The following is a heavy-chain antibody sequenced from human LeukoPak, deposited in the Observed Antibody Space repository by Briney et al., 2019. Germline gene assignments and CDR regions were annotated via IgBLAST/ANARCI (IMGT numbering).Heavy chain of an antibody. Sequence: PSETLSLTCTVSGGSISSYYWSWIRRPPGKGLEWIGYIYYSGSTNYNPSLKSRVTISVDTSKNQFSLKLSSVTAADTAVYYCAREGVGDYGSFDIWGQGTMVTVSS. D-gene: IGHD4-17*01. CDR2: IYYSGST. V-gene: IGHV4-59*01. CDR3: AREGVGDYGSFDI. CDR1: GGSISSYY. J-gene: IGHJ3*02.